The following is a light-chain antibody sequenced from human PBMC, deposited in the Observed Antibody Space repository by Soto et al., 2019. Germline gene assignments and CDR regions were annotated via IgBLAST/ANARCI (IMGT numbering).Light chain of an antibody. J-gene: IGLJ3*02. CDR2: EVT. Sequence: QSALTQPPSASGSPGQSVTISCTGTSSDVGGYNYVSWYQQHPGKAPKLMIYEVTERPSGVPDRFSGSKSGNTASLTVSGLQAEEEADYYCNSDAGGSWVFGGGTKVTVL. CDR1: SSDVGGYNY. V-gene: IGLV2-8*01. CDR3: NSDAGGSWV.